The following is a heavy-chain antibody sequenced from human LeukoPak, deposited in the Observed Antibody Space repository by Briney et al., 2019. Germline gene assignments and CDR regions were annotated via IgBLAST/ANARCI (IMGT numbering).Heavy chain of an antibody. J-gene: IGHJ4*02. CDR2: INHSGSI. Sequence: SETLSLTCAVYGGSFSGDYWSWIRQPPGKGLEWIGEINHSGSINYNPSLKSRVTISVDTSKNQFSLKLSSVTAADTAVYYCARRPCSGGSCKDYWGQGTLVTVSS. CDR1: GGSFSGDY. D-gene: IGHD2-15*01. CDR3: ARRPCSGGSCKDY. V-gene: IGHV4-34*01.